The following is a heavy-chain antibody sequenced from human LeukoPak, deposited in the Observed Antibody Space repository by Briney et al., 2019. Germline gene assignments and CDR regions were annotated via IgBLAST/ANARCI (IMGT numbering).Heavy chain of an antibody. CDR3: ARAAAGPRRYFDY. CDR1: GFTVSSNY. V-gene: IGHV3-53*01. J-gene: IGHJ4*02. Sequence: PGGSLRLSCAASGFTVSSNYMSWVRQAPGKGLEWVSVIYSGGSTYYADSVKGRFTISRDNSKNTLYLQMNSLRAEDTAVYYCARAAAGPRRYFDYWGQGTLVSVSS. D-gene: IGHD6-13*01. CDR2: IYSGGST.